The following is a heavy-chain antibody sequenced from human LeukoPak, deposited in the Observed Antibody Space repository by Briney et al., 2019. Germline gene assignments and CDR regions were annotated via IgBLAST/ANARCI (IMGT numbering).Heavy chain of an antibody. CDR3: AINYFPYHGYELKDFHS. V-gene: IGHV3-21*06. CDR1: GFNFRNHS. CDR2: ITSLNGHT. Sequence: PGGSLRLSCAASGFNFRNHSMNWVRQVAGKGLEWVSSITSLNGHTYYADSVKGRFTMSRDNADSSLYLLMSSLRGEDTAVYYCAINYFPYHGYELKDFHSWDQG. D-gene: IGHD5-12*01. J-gene: IGHJ4*02.